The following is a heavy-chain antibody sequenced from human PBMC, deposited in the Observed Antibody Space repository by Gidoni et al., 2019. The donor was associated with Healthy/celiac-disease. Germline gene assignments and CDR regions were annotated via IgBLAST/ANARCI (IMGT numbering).Heavy chain of an antibody. Sequence: QVQLQESGPGLVKPSETLSLTCTGSSGSISSYYWSWIRQPPWKGLEWIGYIYYSGSTNYNPSLKSRVTISVDTSKNQFSLKLSSVTAADTAVYYCARLTINGRFDPWGQGTLVTVSS. V-gene: IGHV4-59*01. D-gene: IGHD3-3*01. J-gene: IGHJ5*02. CDR2: IYYSGST. CDR1: SGSISSYY. CDR3: ARLTINGRFDP.